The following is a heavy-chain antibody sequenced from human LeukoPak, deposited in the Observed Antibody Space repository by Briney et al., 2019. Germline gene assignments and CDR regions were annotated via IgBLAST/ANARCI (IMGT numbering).Heavy chain of an antibody. V-gene: IGHV4-59*01. CDR2: LYNTGST. CDR3: AGSATGTHAEIGY. D-gene: IGHD1-1*01. CDR1: GGSISSYY. Sequence: SETLSLTCSVSGGSISSYYWSWLRPPPGKGLEWIGYLYNTGSTNYNPSLKSRITISADTSKNQLSLRLESVTAADTAVYYCAGSATGTHAEIGYWGQGTLVTVSS. J-gene: IGHJ4*02.